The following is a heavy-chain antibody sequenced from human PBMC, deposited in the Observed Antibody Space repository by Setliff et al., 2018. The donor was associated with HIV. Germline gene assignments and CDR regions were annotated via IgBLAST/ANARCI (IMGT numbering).Heavy chain of an antibody. D-gene: IGHD3-22*01. Sequence: KASETLSLTCTVSGGSISNGRYYWSWIRQPAGKGLEWIGHIYTSGSTNYNPSLKSRVTISVDPSKNQISLKLNSVTAADTAVYYCARQEAGYYFDSSGYYFDYGGLGTLVTV. V-gene: IGHV4-61*09. CDR2: IYTSGST. J-gene: IGHJ4*02. CDR1: GGSISNGRYY. CDR3: ARQEAGYYFDSSGYYFDY.